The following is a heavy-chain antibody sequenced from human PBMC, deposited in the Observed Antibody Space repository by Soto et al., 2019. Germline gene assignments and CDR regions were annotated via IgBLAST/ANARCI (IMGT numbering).Heavy chain of an antibody. CDR3: ARGRWTKTPAEYYPDY. Sequence: ASVKVSCKASGYTFTSSAMHWVRHAPGQRPEWMGWINAGNGKTKYSEKFQGRVTITRDTSASTAYMELSSLRSEDTAVYNCARGRWTKTPAEYYPDYWGQGTLVTVSS. CDR2: INAGNGKT. CDR1: GYTFTSSA. J-gene: IGHJ4*02. V-gene: IGHV1-3*01. D-gene: IGHD1-1*01.